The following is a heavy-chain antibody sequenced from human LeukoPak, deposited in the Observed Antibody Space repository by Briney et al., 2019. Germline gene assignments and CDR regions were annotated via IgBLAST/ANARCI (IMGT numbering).Heavy chain of an antibody. CDR3: ARQYTAMVPYFDY. Sequence: PSETLSLTCTVSGGSISSYYWGWIRQPPGKGLEWIGSIYDSGSTNYNPSLKSRVTISVDTSKNQFSLKLSSVTAADTAVYYCARQYTAMVPYFDYWDQGTLVTVSS. V-gene: IGHV4-59*08. J-gene: IGHJ4*02. CDR1: GGSISSYY. D-gene: IGHD5-18*01. CDR2: IYDSGST.